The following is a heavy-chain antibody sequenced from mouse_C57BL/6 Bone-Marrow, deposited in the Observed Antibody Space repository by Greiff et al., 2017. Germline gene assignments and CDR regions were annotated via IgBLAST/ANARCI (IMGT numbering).Heavy chain of an antibody. CDR2: IWSGGST. CDR1: GFSLTSYG. D-gene: IGHD2-4*01. V-gene: IGHV2-2*01. Sequence: VQVVESGPGLVQPSQSLSITCTVSGFSLTSYGVHWVRQSPGKGLEWLGVIWSGGSTDYNAAFISRLSISKDNSKSQVFFKMNSLQADDTAIYYCARNYYDYEDYAMDYWGQGTSVTVSS. J-gene: IGHJ4*01. CDR3: ARNYYDYEDYAMDY.